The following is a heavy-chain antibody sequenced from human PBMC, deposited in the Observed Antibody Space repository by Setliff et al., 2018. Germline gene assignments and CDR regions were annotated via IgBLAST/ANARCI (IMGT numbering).Heavy chain of an antibody. D-gene: IGHD3-10*01. J-gene: IGHJ4*02. V-gene: IGHV1-18*01. CDR1: GYTFTDFG. Sequence: ASVKVSCKASGYTFTDFGVSWVRQAPGQGLEWVGWISPLNGNTYYAPKFQGTVLMTADTSTTTAYLELRSLRSDDTAVYYCSRLVRFCTRIVCQRLSGDDYWGQGTLVTVSS. CDR2: ISPLNGNT. CDR3: SRLVRFCTRIVCQRLSGDDY.